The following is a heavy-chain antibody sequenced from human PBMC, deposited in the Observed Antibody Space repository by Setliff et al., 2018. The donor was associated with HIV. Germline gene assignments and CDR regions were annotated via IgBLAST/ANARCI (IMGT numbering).Heavy chain of an antibody. J-gene: IGHJ4*02. CDR1: GESFSGYY. CDR2: INHSGST. CDR3: TRSGSSGWSEFDF. V-gene: IGHV4-34*01. Sequence: SETLSLTCAVYGESFSGYYWNWIRQPPGKGLEWIGEINHSGSTNYNPSLKTRVTISADTSKNQFSLKLNSVTAADTAMYYCTRSGSSGWSEFDFWGQGNLVTVSS. D-gene: IGHD6-19*01.